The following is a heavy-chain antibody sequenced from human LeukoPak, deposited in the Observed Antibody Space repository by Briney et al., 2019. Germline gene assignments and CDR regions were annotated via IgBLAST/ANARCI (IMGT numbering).Heavy chain of an antibody. J-gene: IGHJ4*02. V-gene: IGHV1-69*13. CDR3: ARELVTDALDYYDSNPTFDY. Sequence: SVKVSCKASGGTFSSYAISWVRQAPGQGLEWMGGIIPIFGTANYAQKFQGRVTITADESTSTAYMELSSLRSEDTAVYYCARELVTDALDYYDSNPTFDYWGQGTLVTVSS. CDR2: IIPIFGTA. CDR1: GGTFSSYA. D-gene: IGHD3-22*01.